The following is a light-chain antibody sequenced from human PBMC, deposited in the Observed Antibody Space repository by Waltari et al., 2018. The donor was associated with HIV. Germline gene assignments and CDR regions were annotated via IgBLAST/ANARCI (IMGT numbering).Light chain of an antibody. V-gene: IGLV2-23*02. Sequence: QSALTQPASVSGSPGQSITISCTGTGGDYVSWYQHHPGQAPQLLIYDLTKRPSGVSHRFSGSKSGNTASLTISGLQTEDEAIYYCSSYTGSLTFVFGTGTRVTVL. J-gene: IGLJ1*01. CDR1: GGDY. CDR3: SSYTGSLTFV. CDR2: DLT.